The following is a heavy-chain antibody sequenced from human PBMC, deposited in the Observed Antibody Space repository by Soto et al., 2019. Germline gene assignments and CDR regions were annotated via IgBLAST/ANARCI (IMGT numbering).Heavy chain of an antibody. CDR1: GGTFSSYT. Sequence: QVQLVQSGAEVKKPGSSVKVSCKASGGTFSSYTISWVRQAPGQGLAWMGRIIPILGIANYAQKFQGRVTSTADKSTSTAYMELSSLRSEDTAVYCCAREEYYYGSGAFFDYWGQGTLVTVSS. CDR3: AREEYYYGSGAFFDY. CDR2: IIPILGIA. D-gene: IGHD3-10*01. J-gene: IGHJ4*02. V-gene: IGHV1-69*08.